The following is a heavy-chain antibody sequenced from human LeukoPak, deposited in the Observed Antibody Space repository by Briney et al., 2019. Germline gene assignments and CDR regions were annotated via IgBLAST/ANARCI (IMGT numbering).Heavy chain of an antibody. Sequence: GGSLRLSCAASGFTVSSNYMSWVRQAPGKGLEWVSVIYSGGSTYYADSVKGRFTISRDNSKNTLLQVNSLRAEDTAVYYCARDSCGSPSCFDYWGQRTLVTVSS. CDR3: ARDSCGSPSCFDY. CDR2: IYSGGST. V-gene: IGHV3-53*01. J-gene: IGHJ4*02. CDR1: GFTVSSNY. D-gene: IGHD2-2*01.